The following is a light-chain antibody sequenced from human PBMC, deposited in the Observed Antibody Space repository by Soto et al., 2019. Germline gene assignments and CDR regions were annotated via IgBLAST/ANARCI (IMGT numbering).Light chain of an antibody. Sequence: QSVLTQPASVSASPGQSITISCTGTSSDVGAYDYVSWYQQHPDKAPKLMIYEVSNRPSGVSNRFSGSKSVNPATLTISGLQTEDEADYYCSSYTSSSTRVFGTGTKVTVL. V-gene: IGLV2-14*03. CDR2: EVS. J-gene: IGLJ1*01. CDR3: SSYTSSSTRV. CDR1: SSDVGAYDY.